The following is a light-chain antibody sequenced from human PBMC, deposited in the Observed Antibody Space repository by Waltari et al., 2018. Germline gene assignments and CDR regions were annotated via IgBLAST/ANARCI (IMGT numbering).Light chain of an antibody. V-gene: IGLV2-14*03. CDR3: SAFTTGSTGL. Sequence: WYQQHPGSAPRLVIGNVSERPSGVPHRFSGSKSGNTASLTISSLRSEDESLYFCSAFTTGSTGLFGGGTKLTVL. CDR2: NVS. J-gene: IGLJ2*01.